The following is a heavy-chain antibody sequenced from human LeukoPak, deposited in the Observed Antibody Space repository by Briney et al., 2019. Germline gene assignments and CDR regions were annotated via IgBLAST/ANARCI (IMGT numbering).Heavy chain of an antibody. CDR2: INPNSGGT. D-gene: IGHD5-12*01. V-gene: IGHV1-2*02. Sequence: ASVKVSCKASGYTFTGYYMHWVRQAPGQGLEWMGWINPNSGGTDYAQKFQGRVTMTRDTSISTAYMELSRLRSDDTAVYYCARDPSGYDYYFDYWGQGTLVTVSS. J-gene: IGHJ4*02. CDR3: ARDPSGYDYYFDY. CDR1: GYTFTGYY.